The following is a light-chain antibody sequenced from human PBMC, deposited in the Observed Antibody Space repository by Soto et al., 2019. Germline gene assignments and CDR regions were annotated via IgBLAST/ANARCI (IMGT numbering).Light chain of an antibody. V-gene: IGKV1-12*01. CDR1: QYIGTW. Sequence: DIQLTQSPSSVSASVGDRVTITCRASQYIGTWLAWYQQKPGKAPKLLIYVASNLQSGVPSRFSGAGSGTDFNLTITSLQPEDFATYHCQQDDSFPFTFGPGTKVDFK. CDR2: VAS. J-gene: IGKJ3*01. CDR3: QQDDSFPFT.